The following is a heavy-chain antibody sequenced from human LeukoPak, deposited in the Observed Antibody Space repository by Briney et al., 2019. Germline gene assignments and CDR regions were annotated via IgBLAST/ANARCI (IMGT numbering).Heavy chain of an antibody. D-gene: IGHD3-10*01. J-gene: IGHJ6*03. CDR2: ISWNSGSI. CDR3: AKDGYYGSSYYYYYMDV. CDR1: GFTFDDYA. V-gene: IGHV3-9*01. Sequence: PGGSLRLSCAASGFTFDDYAMHWVRQAPGKGLEWVSGISWNSGSIGYADSVKGRFTISRDNAKNSLYLQMNSLRAEDTALYYCAKDGYYGSSYYYYYMDVWGKGTTVTISS.